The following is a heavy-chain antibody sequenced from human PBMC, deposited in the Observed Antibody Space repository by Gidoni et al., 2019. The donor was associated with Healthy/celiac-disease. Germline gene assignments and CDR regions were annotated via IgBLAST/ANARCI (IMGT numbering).Heavy chain of an antibody. CDR1: GGSIRSSNW. Sequence: QVQLQESGPGLVKPSGTLSLTCAVSGGSIRSSNWWRWVRRPPGKGLEWIGEIYHSGSTNYNPSLKSRVTISVDKSKNQFSRKLSSVTAADTAVYYCARVGSYGYYFDYWGQGTLVTVSS. CDR3: ARVGSYGYYFDY. CDR2: IYHSGST. V-gene: IGHV4-4*02. J-gene: IGHJ4*02. D-gene: IGHD5-18*01.